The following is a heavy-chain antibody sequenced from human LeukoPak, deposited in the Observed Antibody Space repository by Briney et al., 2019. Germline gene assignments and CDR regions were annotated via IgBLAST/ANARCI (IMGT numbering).Heavy chain of an antibody. CDR2: IYHSGST. J-gene: IGHJ4*02. CDR3: ANYYDLGSGPRD. V-gene: IGHV4-38-2*01. Sequence: SSETLSLTCAASGYTISSDYYWGLIRHSPGRGLGWIGSIYHSGSTYNNPYIKSRVTISVDTSKNKFSLKVSSVTEADTAVYYCANYYDLGSGPRDWGQGTLVTVSS. CDR1: GYTISSDYY. D-gene: IGHD3-3*01.